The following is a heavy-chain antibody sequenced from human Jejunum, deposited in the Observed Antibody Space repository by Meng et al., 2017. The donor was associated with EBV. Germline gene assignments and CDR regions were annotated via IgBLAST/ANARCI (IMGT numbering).Heavy chain of an antibody. CDR1: GLSFSSYG. Sequence: GGGWVQSGGSLVLSCADSGLSFSSYGFNWVRQAPGKGLDWVAFISSSGFNKDYSDPEKGRFTISRDTSKSTLYLQMNSLRAEDTAVYFCAKDRVATIFDSWGQGTLVTVSS. CDR3: AKDRVATIFDS. D-gene: IGHD5-12*01. V-gene: IGHV3-30*18. J-gene: IGHJ4*02. CDR2: ISSSGFNK.